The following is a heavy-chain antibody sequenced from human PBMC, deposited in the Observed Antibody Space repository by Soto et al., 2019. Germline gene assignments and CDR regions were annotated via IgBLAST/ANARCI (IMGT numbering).Heavy chain of an antibody. CDR3: ASSSLAGAFDI. Sequence: QVQLVQSGAEVKKPGASVKVSCKASGYTFTSYDINWVRQATGQGLEWMGWMNPNSGNTGYAQNLQGRVNMTRNHSISTAYMEMNGLRSEDAAVYYCASSSLAGAFDIWGQGTMVTVSS. J-gene: IGHJ3*02. D-gene: IGHD3-3*02. V-gene: IGHV1-8*01. CDR1: GYTFTSYD. CDR2: MNPNSGNT.